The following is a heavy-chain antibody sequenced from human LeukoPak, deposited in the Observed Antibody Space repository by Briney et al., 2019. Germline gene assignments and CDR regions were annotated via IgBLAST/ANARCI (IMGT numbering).Heavy chain of an antibody. CDR2: ISYEGSNK. D-gene: IGHD3-10*01. V-gene: IGHV3-30-3*01. Sequence: GGPLGLSFAAFGFSFNNYAMHWGRPAPGKGLGGVALISYEGSNKYYTDSMKGRFSISRDNSRNTLYLQMNSLRADDTAVYYCARDPEYHGSGTYLDYWGQGPLVTVSS. J-gene: IGHJ4*02. CDR3: ARDPEYHGSGTYLDY. CDR1: GFSFNNYA.